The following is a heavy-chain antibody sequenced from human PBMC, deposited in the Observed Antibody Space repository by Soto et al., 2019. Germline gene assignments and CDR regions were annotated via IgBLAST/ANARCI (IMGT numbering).Heavy chain of an antibody. Sequence: PSETLSLTCTVSGCSISSGGYYWNWIRQHPGKGLEYIGYMYNSGFTYYNPSLNSRVTLSADTSKNQFSLKLSSVTAADTAVHYCARGRDIWSGYTFDYWGQG. V-gene: IGHV4-30-4*08. CDR1: GCSISSGGYY. J-gene: IGHJ4*02. CDR3: ARGRDIWSGYTFDY. CDR2: MYNSGFT. D-gene: IGHD3-3*01.